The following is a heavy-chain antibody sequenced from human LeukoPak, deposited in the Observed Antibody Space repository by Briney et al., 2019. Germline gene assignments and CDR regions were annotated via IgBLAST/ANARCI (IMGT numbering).Heavy chain of an antibody. J-gene: IGHJ4*02. CDR2: IYSGGIT. CDR1: GFTVSSNH. Sequence: GGSLRLSCAASGFTVSSNHMSWVRQAPGKGLEWVSVIYSGGITYYADSVKGRFTISRDNSKNTLYLQMNSLRVEDTALYYCVRQFASWGQGTLVTVSS. V-gene: IGHV3-53*01. CDR3: VRQFAS.